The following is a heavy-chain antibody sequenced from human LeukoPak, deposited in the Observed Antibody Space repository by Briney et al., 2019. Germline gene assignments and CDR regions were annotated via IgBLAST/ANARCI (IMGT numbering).Heavy chain of an antibody. V-gene: IGHV3-23*01. CDR2: ISGSGGST. CDR1: GFTFSSYA. CDR3: AKPGVPAAFSYYYMDV. J-gene: IGHJ6*03. Sequence: GGSLRLSCAASGFTFSSYAMSWVRQAPGKGLEWVSAISGSGGSTYYADSVKGRFTISRDNSKNTLYLQMNSLRAEDTAVYYCAKPGVPAAFSYYYMDVWGKGTTVTISS. D-gene: IGHD2-2*01.